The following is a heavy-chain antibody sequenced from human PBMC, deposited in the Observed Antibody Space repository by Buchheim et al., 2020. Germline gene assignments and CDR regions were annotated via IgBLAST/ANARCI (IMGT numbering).Heavy chain of an antibody. CDR3: ARGMELRRYYYYYGMDV. D-gene: IGHD1-7*01. V-gene: IGHV1-69*02. J-gene: IGHJ6*02. CDR2: IIPILGIA. Sequence: QVQLVQSGAEVKKPGSSVKVPCKASGGTFSSYTISWVRQAPGQGLEWMGRIIPILGIANYAQKFQGRVTITADKSTSTAYMELSSLRSEDTAVYYCARGMELRRYYYYYGMDVWGQGTT. CDR1: GGTFSSYT.